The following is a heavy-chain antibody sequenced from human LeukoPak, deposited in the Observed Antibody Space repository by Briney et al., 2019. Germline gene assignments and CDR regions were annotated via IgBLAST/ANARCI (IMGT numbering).Heavy chain of an antibody. CDR1: GFTFSSYW. Sequence: GGSLRLSCAASGFTFSSYWMSWVRQSPGKGLEWVGRIKSKTDGGTTDYAAPVKGRFTISRDDSKNTLYLQMNSLKTEDTAVYYCTTWQTYYDFWSGYYMVWGQGTPVTVSS. CDR2: IKSKTDGGTT. CDR3: TTWQTYYDFWSGYYMV. D-gene: IGHD3-3*01. V-gene: IGHV3-15*01. J-gene: IGHJ4*02.